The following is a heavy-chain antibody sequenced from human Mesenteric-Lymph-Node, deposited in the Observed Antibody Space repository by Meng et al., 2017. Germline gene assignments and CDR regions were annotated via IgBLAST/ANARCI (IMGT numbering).Heavy chain of an antibody. CDR2: ISYDGNKK. J-gene: IGHJ4*02. CDR1: GFTFDSYA. D-gene: IGHD2-15*01. V-gene: IGHV3-30*18. Sequence: QVQLVESGGGVVQPGRSLRLSCAASGFTFDSYAMHWVRQAPGKGLEWVALISYDGNKKYYGDSVKGRFTISRDISKNTLYLQMNSLRPEDTAVYFCAKSLEAAATGFDYWGQGTLVTVSS. CDR3: AKSLEAAATGFDY.